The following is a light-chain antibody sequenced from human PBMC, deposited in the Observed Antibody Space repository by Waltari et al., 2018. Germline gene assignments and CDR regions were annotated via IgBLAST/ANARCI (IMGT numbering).Light chain of an antibody. CDR2: HDL. CDR1: RLGDKY. Sequence: SYELTQPPSVSVSPGQPASITCSGERLGDKYAAWYQQKSGQSPVLVIYHDLKRPSGIPDRFSGSNSGNTATLTISGTQAMDEADYYCQAWDRDCMVFGGGTRLTVL. V-gene: IGLV3-1*01. J-gene: IGLJ3*02. CDR3: QAWDRDCMV.